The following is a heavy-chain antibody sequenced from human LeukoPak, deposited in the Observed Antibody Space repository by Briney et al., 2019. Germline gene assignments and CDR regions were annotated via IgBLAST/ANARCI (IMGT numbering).Heavy chain of an antibody. CDR3: ARLASSYYYYMDV. J-gene: IGHJ6*03. V-gene: IGHV4-4*09. Sequence: SETLSLTCTVSGGSISSYYWSWIRQPPGKGLEWIGYIYTSGSTNYNPSLKSRVTISVDTSKNQFSLKLSSVTAADTVVYYCARLASSYYYYMDVWGKGTTVTVSS. CDR2: IYTSGST. CDR1: GGSISSYY.